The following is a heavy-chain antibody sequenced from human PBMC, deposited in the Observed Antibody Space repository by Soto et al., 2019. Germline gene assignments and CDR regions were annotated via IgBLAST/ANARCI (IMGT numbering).Heavy chain of an antibody. CDR1: GFTFSSYA. Sequence: GGSLRLSCAASGFTFSSYAMSWVRQAPGKGLEWVSAISGSGGSTYYADSVKGRFTISRDNSKNTLYLQMNSLRAEDAAVYYCAKRNRYCSSTSCSYYFDYWGQGTLVTVSS. CDR2: ISGSGGST. CDR3: AKRNRYCSSTSCSYYFDY. D-gene: IGHD2-2*01. V-gene: IGHV3-23*01. J-gene: IGHJ4*02.